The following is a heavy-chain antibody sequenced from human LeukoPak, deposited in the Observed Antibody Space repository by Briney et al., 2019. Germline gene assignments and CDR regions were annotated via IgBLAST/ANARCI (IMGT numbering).Heavy chain of an antibody. V-gene: IGHV3-7*01. CDR2: IKQDGSEK. D-gene: IGHD3-10*01. CDR3: AGGAYYGDAFDI. Sequence: GGSLRLSCAASGFTFSRYWMSWVRQALGKGLEWVANIKQDGSEKDYVDSVKGRFTISRDNAKNSLYLQMNSLRAEDTAVYYCAGGAYYGDAFDIWGQGTMVTVSS. J-gene: IGHJ3*02. CDR1: GFTFSRYW.